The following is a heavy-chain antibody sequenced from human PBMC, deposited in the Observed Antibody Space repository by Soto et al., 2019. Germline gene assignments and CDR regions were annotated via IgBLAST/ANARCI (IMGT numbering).Heavy chain of an antibody. CDR2: ISSSDAK. D-gene: IGHD5-18*01. Sequence: QVTLKESGHVLVKPTETLTLTCTVSGFSLSNPRMSVGWIRQPPGKALEWLAHISSSDAKSYNTSLRNRLTISKDASKSQVALTLTNMDPVDTATYYCARMLGYGYDYWGQGTLVTVSS. V-gene: IGHV2-26*01. CDR3: ARMLGYGYDY. CDR1: GFSLSNPRMS. J-gene: IGHJ4*02.